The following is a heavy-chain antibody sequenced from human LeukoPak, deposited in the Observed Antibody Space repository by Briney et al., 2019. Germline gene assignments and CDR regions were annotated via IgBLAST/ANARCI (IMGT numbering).Heavy chain of an antibody. Sequence: GGSLRLSCAASGFTFSSYSMNWVRQAPGKGLEWVSYISSSSSTIYYADSVKGRFTISRDNAKNSLYLQMNSLRDEDTAVYYCARRDRRYGGKSGSDYWGQGTLVTVSS. CDR1: GFTFSSYS. CDR2: ISSSSSTI. D-gene: IGHD4-23*01. V-gene: IGHV3-48*02. CDR3: ARRDRRYGGKSGSDY. J-gene: IGHJ4*02.